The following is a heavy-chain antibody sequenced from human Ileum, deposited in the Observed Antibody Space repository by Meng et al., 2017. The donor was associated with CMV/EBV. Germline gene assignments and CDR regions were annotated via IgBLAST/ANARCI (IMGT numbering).Heavy chain of an antibody. CDR2: ISSSGSTI. J-gene: IGHJ4*02. V-gene: IGHV3-48*04. CDR3: ANMVYALSFDS. D-gene: IGHD2-8*01. CDR1: TFNLNNYG. Sequence: GESLKISCAASTFNLNNYGMNWVRQAPGKGLEWISHISSSGSTIYYADSVKGRFTISRDNAKNSLYLQINSLRAEDTAVYYCANMVYALSFDSWGQGTLVTVSS.